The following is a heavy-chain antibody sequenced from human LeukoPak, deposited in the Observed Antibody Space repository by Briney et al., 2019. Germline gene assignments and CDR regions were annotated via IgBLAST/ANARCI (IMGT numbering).Heavy chain of an antibody. CDR3: ASRRLLKLLEDYFDY. Sequence: SETLSLTCAVYGGSFSGYYWSWIRQPPGKGLEWIGEINHSGSTNYNPSLKSRVTISVDTSKNQFSLKLSSVTAADTAVYYCASRRLLKLLEDYFDYWGQGTLVTVSS. CDR2: INHSGST. D-gene: IGHD5-24*01. CDR1: GGSFSGYY. V-gene: IGHV4-34*01. J-gene: IGHJ4*02.